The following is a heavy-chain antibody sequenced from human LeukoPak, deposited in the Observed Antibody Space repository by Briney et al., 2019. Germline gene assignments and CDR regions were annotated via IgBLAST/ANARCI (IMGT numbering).Heavy chain of an antibody. D-gene: IGHD5-12*01. CDR3: AREHSGYDYGVYYYYGMDV. CDR1: GFTFSSYW. CDR2: IKQDGSEK. V-gene: IGHV3-7*01. J-gene: IGHJ6*02. Sequence: PGGSLRLSCAASGFTFSSYWMSWVRQAPGKGLEWVANIKQDGSEKYYVDSVKGRFTISRDNAKNSLYLQMNSLRAEDTAVYYCAREHSGYDYGVYYYYGMDVWGQGTTVTVSS.